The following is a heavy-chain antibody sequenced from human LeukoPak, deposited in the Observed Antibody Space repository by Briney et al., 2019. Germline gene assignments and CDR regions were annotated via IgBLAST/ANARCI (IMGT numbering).Heavy chain of an antibody. CDR2: IYHSGTT. D-gene: IGHD4-11*01. V-gene: IGHV4-38-2*02. J-gene: IGHJ6*03. CDR1: GFSISNDYY. Sequence: PSETLSLACTVSGFSISNDYYWTWLRQPPGKGLEWIGGIYHSGTTYYNPSLRGRVSISVDTSKNQFSLKLSSVTAADTAVYYCARTTVTTYYYYYYMDVWGEGTTVTVSS. CDR3: ARTTVTTYYYYYYMDV.